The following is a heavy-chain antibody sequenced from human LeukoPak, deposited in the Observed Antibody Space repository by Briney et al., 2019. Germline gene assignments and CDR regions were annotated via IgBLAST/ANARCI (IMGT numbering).Heavy chain of an antibody. Sequence: ASVKVSCKASGYTFSTYAISWVRQAPGQGFEWMGWNSVYNGDAKYPQKFQGRVTMSTDTSTGTAYMELWSLRSDDTAVYYCARYAQDTNGWYYFDYWGQGTLVTVSS. D-gene: IGHD6-19*01. V-gene: IGHV1-18*01. J-gene: IGHJ4*02. CDR2: NSVYNGDA. CDR1: GYTFSTYA. CDR3: ARYAQDTNGWYYFDY.